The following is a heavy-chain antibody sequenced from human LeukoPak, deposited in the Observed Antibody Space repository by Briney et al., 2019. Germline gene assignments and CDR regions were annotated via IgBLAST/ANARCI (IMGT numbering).Heavy chain of an antibody. D-gene: IGHD4-17*01. CDR1: GFTFSSYE. J-gene: IGHJ4*01. CDR3: STEPRSLLY. CDR2: IGSSDSTT. Sequence: GGSLRLSCVASGFTFSSYEMNWVRQAPGKGLEWLSYIGSSDSTTHYADSVKGRFTISRDNAKNSLYLQLNSLRPEDTALYYCSTEPRSLLYWGHGTLVTVSS. V-gene: IGHV3-48*03.